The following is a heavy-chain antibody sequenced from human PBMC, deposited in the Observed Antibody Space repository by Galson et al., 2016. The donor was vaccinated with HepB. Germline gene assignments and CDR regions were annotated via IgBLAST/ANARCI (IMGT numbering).Heavy chain of an antibody. Sequence: SLRLSCAASEFTFSSYAMSWVRQAPGKGLEWVSAIDSRGHSTYYTDSGTGRLTISRDNSKNTLYLQMNSLRYEDTAVYYCAKAATPGFYNHGMDGWGQGTTVTVSS. D-gene: IGHD6-25*01. J-gene: IGHJ6*02. CDR1: EFTFSSYA. CDR2: IDSRGHST. V-gene: IGHV3-23*01. CDR3: AKAATPGFYNHGMDG.